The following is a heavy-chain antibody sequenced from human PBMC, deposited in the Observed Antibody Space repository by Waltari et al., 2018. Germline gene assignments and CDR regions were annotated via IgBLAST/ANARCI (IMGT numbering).Heavy chain of an antibody. CDR2: IIPIFGTA. D-gene: IGHD1-26*01. V-gene: IGHV1-69*05. Sequence: QVQLVQSGAEVKKPGSSVKLSCTAAAGPFSSYAITCVRQDPGQGLEWMGGIIPIFGTANYAKKFQGRVTITTDESKSTADMELSSLRSEDTAVYYCATYSGSYYYFDYWGQGTLVTVSS. J-gene: IGHJ4*02. CDR1: AGPFSSYA. CDR3: ATYSGSYYYFDY.